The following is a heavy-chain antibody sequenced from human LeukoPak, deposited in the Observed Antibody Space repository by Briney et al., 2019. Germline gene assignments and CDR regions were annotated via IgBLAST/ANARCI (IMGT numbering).Heavy chain of an antibody. J-gene: IGHJ6*02. D-gene: IGHD2-2*01. CDR3: AKDIGCSSTSCYVAYYYGMDV. CDR2: ISWNSGSI. CDR1: GFTFDDYA. Sequence: GRSLRLSCAASGFTFDDYAMHWVRQAPGKGLEWVSGISWNSGSIGYADSVKGRFTISRDNAKNSLYLQMNSLRAEDTALYYCAKDIGCSSTSCYVAYYYGMDVWGQGTTVTLSS. V-gene: IGHV3-9*01.